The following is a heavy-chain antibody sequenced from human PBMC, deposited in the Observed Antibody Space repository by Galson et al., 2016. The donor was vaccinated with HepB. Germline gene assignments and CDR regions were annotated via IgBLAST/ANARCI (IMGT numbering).Heavy chain of an antibody. D-gene: IGHD3-16*01. Sequence: WSWVRQPPGKGLEWIGYIYYSGSTYYNPSLKSRVTISVDTSKNQFSLKLNSVTAADTAVYYCARGGGIMIIFGGVDYWGPGTLVTVSS. J-gene: IGHJ4*02. CDR3: ARGGGIMIIFGGVDY. CDR2: IYYSGST. V-gene: IGHV4-31*02.